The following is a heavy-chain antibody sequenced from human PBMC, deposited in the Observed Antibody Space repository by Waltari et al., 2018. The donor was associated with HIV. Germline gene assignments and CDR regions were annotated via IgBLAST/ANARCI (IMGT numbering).Heavy chain of an antibody. J-gene: IGHJ6*02. CDR2: IYYSGST. D-gene: IGHD2-21*01. Sequence: QVQLQESGPGLVKPSETLSLTCTVSGGSISSYYWSWIRQPPGKGLEWIGYIYYSGSTNYNPSLKSRVTISVDTSKSQFSLKLSSVTAADTAVYYCARGVAFGGYYYGMDVWGQGTTVTVSS. V-gene: IGHV4-59*01. CDR1: GGSISSYY. CDR3: ARGVAFGGYYYGMDV.